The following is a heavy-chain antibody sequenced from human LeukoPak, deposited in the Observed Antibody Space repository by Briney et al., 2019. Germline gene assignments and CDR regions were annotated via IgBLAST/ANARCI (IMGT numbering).Heavy chain of an antibody. CDR2: IIPIFGTA. Sequence: SVKVSCKASGGTFSSYAISWVRQAPGQGLEWMGGIIPIFGTANYAQKFQGRVTITADKSTSTAYMELSSLRSEDTAVYYCARDPHYYGSGSYYNGSNWFDPWGQGTLVTVSS. J-gene: IGHJ5*02. CDR1: GGTFSSYA. D-gene: IGHD3-10*01. CDR3: ARDPHYYGSGSYYNGSNWFDP. V-gene: IGHV1-69*06.